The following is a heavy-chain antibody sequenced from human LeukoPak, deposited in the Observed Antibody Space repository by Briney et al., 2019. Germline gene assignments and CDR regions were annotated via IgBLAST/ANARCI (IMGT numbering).Heavy chain of an antibody. CDR2: IYYSGST. Sequence: SETLSLTCTVSGGSISSSSYYWGWIRQPPGKGLEWSGSIYYSGSTYYNPSLKSRVTISVDTSKNQFSLKLSSVTAADTAVYYCARDSHDYGPDNWFDPWGQGTLVTVSS. V-gene: IGHV4-39*07. CDR1: GGSISSSSYY. D-gene: IGHD4-17*01. CDR3: ARDSHDYGPDNWFDP. J-gene: IGHJ5*02.